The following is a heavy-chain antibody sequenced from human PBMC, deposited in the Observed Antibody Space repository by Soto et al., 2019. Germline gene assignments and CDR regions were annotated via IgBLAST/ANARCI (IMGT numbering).Heavy chain of an antibody. CDR2: INHSGST. Sequence: SVTLSLTCAVSGGSISTGGYSWTWIRQPPGKGLEWIGEINHSGSTNYNPSLKSRVTISVDTSKNQFSLKLSSVTAADTAVYYCARGDFDWLLSYWGQGTLVTVSS. CDR3: ARGDFDWLLSY. CDR1: GGSISTGGYS. V-gene: IGHV4-34*01. D-gene: IGHD3-9*01. J-gene: IGHJ4*02.